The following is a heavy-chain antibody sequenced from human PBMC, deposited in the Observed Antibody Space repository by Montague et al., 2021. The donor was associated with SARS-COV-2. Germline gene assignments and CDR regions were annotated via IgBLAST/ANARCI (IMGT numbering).Heavy chain of an antibody. J-gene: IGHJ6*02. V-gene: IGHV4-39*07. CDR2: IYYSGST. Sequence: LVKPTQTLTLTCTFSGFSLSTSGVGVGWIRQPPGKGLEWIGSIYYSGSTYYNPSLKSRVTMSVDTSKNQFSLKLSSVTAADTAVYYCARDQGYNWNYYYYYGMDVWGQGTTVTVSS. CDR3: ARDQGYNWNYYYYYGMDV. D-gene: IGHD1-20*01. CDR1: GFSLSTSGVG.